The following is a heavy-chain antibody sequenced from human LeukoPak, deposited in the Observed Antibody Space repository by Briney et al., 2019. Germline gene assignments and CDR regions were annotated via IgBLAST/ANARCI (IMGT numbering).Heavy chain of an antibody. J-gene: IGHJ6*03. CDR2: ISYDGTNK. CDR1: GFTFSRYA. CDR3: AKDSAFYYIDV. Sequence: GGSLRLFCAASGFTFSRYAMHWVRQTPGKGLEWVAIISYDGTNKYYADSVKGRFTISRDNSKNTLYLQMNSLKGDDTAVYYCAKDSAFYYIDVWGKGTTVIISS. V-gene: IGHV3-30*04. D-gene: IGHD3-10*01.